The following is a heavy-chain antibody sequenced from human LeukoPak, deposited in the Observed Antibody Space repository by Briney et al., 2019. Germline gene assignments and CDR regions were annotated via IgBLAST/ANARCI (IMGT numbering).Heavy chain of an antibody. Sequence: SQTLSLTCTVSGGSISSGSYYWSWIRQPAGKGLEWIGRIYTSGSTHYNPSLKSRVTISVDTSKNQFSLKLSSVTAADTAVYYCAREVVRGVVDYWGRGTLVTVSS. CDR2: IYTSGST. J-gene: IGHJ4*02. V-gene: IGHV4-61*02. CDR1: GGSISSGSYY. D-gene: IGHD3-10*01. CDR3: AREVVRGVVDY.